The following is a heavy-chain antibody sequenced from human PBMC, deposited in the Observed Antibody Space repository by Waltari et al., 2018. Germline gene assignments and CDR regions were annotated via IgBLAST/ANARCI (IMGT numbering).Heavy chain of an antibody. CDR2: ISGGCGTT. Sequence: EVHLVESGGGLVQPGGSLRLSCAASGFTFSTYAMSWVRQTPGKGLGGVSGISGGCGTTYYAASVKGRFTISRDNSKNTVYMQMNSLRAEDTAVYYCAKDRSDDIWGSFFDYWGQGPLVTVSS. CDR3: AKDRSDDIWGSFFDY. CDR1: GFTFSTYA. D-gene: IGHD3-16*01. J-gene: IGHJ4*02. V-gene: IGHV3-23*04.